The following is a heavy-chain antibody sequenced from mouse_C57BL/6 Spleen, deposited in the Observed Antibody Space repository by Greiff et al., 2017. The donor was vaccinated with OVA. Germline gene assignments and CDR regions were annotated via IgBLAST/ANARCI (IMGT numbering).Heavy chain of an antibody. V-gene: IGHV1-80*01. CDR3: ARRNTLSYFDY. CDR2: IYPGDGDT. Sequence: VKLQQSGAELVKPGASVKISCKASGYAFSSYWMNWVKQRPGKGLEWIGQIYPGDGDTNYNGKFKGKATLTADKSSSTAYMQLSSLTSEDSAVYFCARRNTLSYFDYWGQGTTLTVSS. D-gene: IGHD6-5*01. J-gene: IGHJ2*01. CDR1: GYAFSSYW.